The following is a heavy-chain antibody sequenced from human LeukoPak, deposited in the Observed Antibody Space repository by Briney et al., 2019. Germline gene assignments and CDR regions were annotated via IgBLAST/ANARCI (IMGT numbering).Heavy chain of an antibody. Sequence: ASVTVSCKTSGYAFINYDINWVRQAPGQGLEWMGWMDPNNGNTGYAQKVQGRVTMTRDTSTNAAYMELSSLTSEDTAVYYCARGPRESTTSDYWGQGTLVTVSS. CDR1: GYAFINYD. V-gene: IGHV1-8*02. J-gene: IGHJ4*02. CDR3: ARGPRESTTSDY. CDR2: MDPNNGNT. D-gene: IGHD1-14*01.